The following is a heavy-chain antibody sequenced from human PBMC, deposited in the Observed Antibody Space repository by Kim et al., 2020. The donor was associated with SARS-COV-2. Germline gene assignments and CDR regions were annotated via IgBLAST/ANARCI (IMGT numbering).Heavy chain of an antibody. CDR3: ARDERGEDDFYPFDP. Sequence: SVKVSCKASGGTFSSYAISWVRQAPGQGLEWMGGIIPIFGTANYAQKFQGRVTITADESTSTAYMELSSLRSEDTAVYYCARDERGEDDFYPFDPWGQGTLVTVSS. V-gene: IGHV1-69*13. D-gene: IGHD3-3*01. J-gene: IGHJ5*02. CDR1: GGTFSSYA. CDR2: IIPIFGTA.